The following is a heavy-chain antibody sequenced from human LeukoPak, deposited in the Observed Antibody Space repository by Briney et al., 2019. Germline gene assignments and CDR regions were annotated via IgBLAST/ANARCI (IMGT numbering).Heavy chain of an antibody. CDR3: ARDRPPGSSGGYYYYYMDV. CDR1: GGSISSYY. J-gene: IGHJ6*03. V-gene: IGHV4-4*07. D-gene: IGHD6-19*01. Sequence: PSETLSLTCTVSGGSISSYYWSWIRQPAGKGLEWIGRIYTSGSTNYNPSLKSRVTMSVDTSKNQFSLKLSSVTAADTAVYYCARDRPPGSSGGYYYYYMDVWGKGTTVTISS. CDR2: IYTSGST.